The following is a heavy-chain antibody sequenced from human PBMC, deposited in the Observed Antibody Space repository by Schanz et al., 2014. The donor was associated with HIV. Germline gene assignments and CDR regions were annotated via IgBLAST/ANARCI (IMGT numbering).Heavy chain of an antibody. J-gene: IGHJ6*02. Sequence: QVQLVESGGGVVQPGRSLRLSCAASGFTFSDYGMHWVRQAPGKGLEWVAVIWNDGSNTFYADSVKGRFTISRDNSKKTVFLQMNNLRAEDTAVYYCARDRLHPGNGMDFWGQGTTVTVSS. D-gene: IGHD4-4*01. CDR3: ARDRLHPGNGMDF. V-gene: IGHV3-33*01. CDR2: IWNDGSNT. CDR1: GFTFSDYG.